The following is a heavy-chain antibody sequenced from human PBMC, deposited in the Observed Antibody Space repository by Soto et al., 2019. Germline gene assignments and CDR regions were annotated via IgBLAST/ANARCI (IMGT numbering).Heavy chain of an antibody. CDR2: ISAYNSNT. Sequence: QVQLVQSGAEVKKPGASVKVSCKASGYTFTSYGISWVRQAPGQGLEWMGWISAYNSNTNYAQKLQGRGTMTTDTSTSTAYMELRSLISDDTAVYYGVRAFWARSTTHFDYWGQGTLVTVSS. V-gene: IGHV1-18*01. J-gene: IGHJ4*02. D-gene: IGHD3-16*01. CDR3: VRAFWARSTTHFDY. CDR1: GYTFTSYG.